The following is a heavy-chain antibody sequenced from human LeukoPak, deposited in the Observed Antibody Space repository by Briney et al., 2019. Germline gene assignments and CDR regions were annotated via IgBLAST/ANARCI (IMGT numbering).Heavy chain of an antibody. CDR2: IGTAGDT. V-gene: IGHV3-13*01. D-gene: IGHD3-16*02. CDR3: ASHYDYVWGSYRRDY. CDR1: GFTFSSYD. J-gene: IGHJ4*02. Sequence: GGSLRLSCAASGFTFSSYDMHWVRQATGKGLEWVSAIGTAGDTYYPGSVKGRFTISRENAKNSLYLQMNSLRAEDTAVYYCASHYDYVWGSYRRDYWGQGTLVTVSS.